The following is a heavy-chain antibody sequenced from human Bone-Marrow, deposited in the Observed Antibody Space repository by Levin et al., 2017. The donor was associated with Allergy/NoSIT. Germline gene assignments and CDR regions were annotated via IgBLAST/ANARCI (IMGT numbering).Heavy chain of an antibody. CDR3: ARTLPYDSSGYYNHYLDY. J-gene: IGHJ4*02. CDR1: GYTFTGYY. CDR2: INPNSGGT. D-gene: IGHD3-22*01. V-gene: IGHV1-2*02. Sequence: ASVKVSCKASGYTFTGYYMHWVRQAPGQGLEWMGWINPNSGGTNYAQKFKGRVTVTWDTSISTAYMELIRLRSDDTAVYYCARTLPYDSSGYYNHYLDYWGQGTLVTVSS.